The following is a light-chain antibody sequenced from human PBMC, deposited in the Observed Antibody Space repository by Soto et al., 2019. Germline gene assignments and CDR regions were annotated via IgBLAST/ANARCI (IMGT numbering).Light chain of an antibody. CDR3: HKYISVPKA. V-gene: IGKV4-1*01. J-gene: IGKJ4*01. CDR1: QSLFYSSNNRNY. CDR2: WAS. Sequence: DTVMTQSPDSLTVSLGERATIKCKSSQSLFYSSNNRNYLAWYQQKGGQRPRLLISWASTRESGVPERFSGSGSGTDFTLTIYNLPADDVGVYYCHKYISVPKAFGGVTRVDI.